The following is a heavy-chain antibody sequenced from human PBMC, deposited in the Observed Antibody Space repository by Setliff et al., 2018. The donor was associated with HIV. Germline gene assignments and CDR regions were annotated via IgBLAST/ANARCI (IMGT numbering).Heavy chain of an antibody. Sequence: KPSETLSLTCAAYGGSLSDYSWSWIRQPPGKGLEWIGEMNHSGSTNYNPSLKSRVTISVDASKNQFSLKLSSVTAADTAVNYCARDGFWSGYIDYWGQGTLVTVS. CDR3: ARDGFWSGYIDY. CDR1: GGSLSDYS. CDR2: MNHSGST. V-gene: IGHV4-34*01. D-gene: IGHD3-3*01. J-gene: IGHJ4*02.